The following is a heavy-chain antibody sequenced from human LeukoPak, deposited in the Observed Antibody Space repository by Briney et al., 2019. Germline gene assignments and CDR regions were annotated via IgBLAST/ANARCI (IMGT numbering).Heavy chain of an antibody. Sequence: GGSLRLSCAASGFTFSSYAMSWVRQAPGKRLEWVSAISGSGGSTYYADSVKGRFTISRDNSKNTLYLQMNSLRAEDTAVYYCAKISVPATYYFDYWGQGTLVTVSS. J-gene: IGHJ4*02. CDR3: AKISVPATYYFDY. CDR2: ISGSGGST. CDR1: GFTFSSYA. V-gene: IGHV3-23*01. D-gene: IGHD2-2*01.